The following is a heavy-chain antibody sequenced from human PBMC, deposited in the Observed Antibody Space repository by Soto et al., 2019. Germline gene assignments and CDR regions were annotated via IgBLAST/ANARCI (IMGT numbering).Heavy chain of an antibody. Sequence: SETLSLTCTVYGGSFSGYYWSWIRQPPGKGLEWIGEINHSGSTNYNPSLKSRVTISVDTSKNQFSLKLSSVTAADTAVYYRARGRILYCSGGSCYLNWFDPWGQGTLVTVSS. CDR2: INHSGST. CDR3: ARGRILYCSGGSCYLNWFDP. J-gene: IGHJ5*02. D-gene: IGHD2-15*01. CDR1: GGSFSGYY. V-gene: IGHV4-34*01.